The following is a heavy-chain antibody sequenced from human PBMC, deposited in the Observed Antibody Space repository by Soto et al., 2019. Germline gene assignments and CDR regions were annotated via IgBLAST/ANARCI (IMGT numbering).Heavy chain of an antibody. V-gene: IGHV5-51*01. CDR3: ASDSQCNGGNCPMGGFDM. CDR1: SYGLSIHW. D-gene: IGHD2-15*01. J-gene: IGHJ3*02. CDR2: ISPGNSKT. Sequence: KISCKGSSYGLSIHWFAWLRQMPGKGLEWVGFISPGNSKTMYSPSFQGHVTSSADTALSPTYLQWDTLKPSDTVMYFCASDSQCNGGNCPMGGFDMWGQGTMITVSS.